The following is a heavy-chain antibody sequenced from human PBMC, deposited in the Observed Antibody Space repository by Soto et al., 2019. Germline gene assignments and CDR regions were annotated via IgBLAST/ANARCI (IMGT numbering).Heavy chain of an antibody. V-gene: IGHV5-10-1*01. CDR3: AYSYAYGDYYYYGMDV. CDR2: IDPSDSYT. J-gene: IGHJ6*02. Sequence: PGESLKISCXGSGYSFTSYWISWVRQMPGKGLEWMGRIDPSDSYTNYSPSFQGHVTISADKSISTAYLQWSSLKASDTAMYYCAYSYAYGDYYYYGMDVWGQGTTVTVSS. CDR1: GYSFTSYW. D-gene: IGHD5-18*01.